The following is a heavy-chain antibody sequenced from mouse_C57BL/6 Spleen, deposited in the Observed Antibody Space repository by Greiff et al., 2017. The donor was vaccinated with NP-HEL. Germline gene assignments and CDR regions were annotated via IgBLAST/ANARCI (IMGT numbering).Heavy chain of an antibody. CDR2: ISYDGSN. CDR1: GYSITSGYY. J-gene: IGHJ2*01. D-gene: IGHD2-14*01. CDR3: AREEYEYYFDY. Sequence: VQLKESGPGLVKPSQSLSLTCSVTGYSITSGYYWNWIRQFPGNKLEWMGYISYDGSNNYNPSLKNRISITRDTSKNQFFLKLNSVTTEDTATYYCAREEYEYYFDYWGQGTTLTVSS. V-gene: IGHV3-6*01.